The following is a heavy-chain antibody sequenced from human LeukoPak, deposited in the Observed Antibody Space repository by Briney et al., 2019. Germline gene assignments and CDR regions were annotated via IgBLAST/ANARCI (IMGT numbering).Heavy chain of an antibody. V-gene: IGHV3-21*01. CDR3: AISIFGYFQH. CDR1: GFTFSSYS. J-gene: IGHJ1*01. Sequence: GGSLRLSCAASGFTFSSYSMNWVRQAPGKGLEWVSSISSSSSYIYYADSVKGRFTISRDNAKNSLYLQMNSLRAEDTAVYYCAISIFGYFQHWGQGTLVTVSS. D-gene: IGHD3-3*02. CDR2: ISSSSSYI.